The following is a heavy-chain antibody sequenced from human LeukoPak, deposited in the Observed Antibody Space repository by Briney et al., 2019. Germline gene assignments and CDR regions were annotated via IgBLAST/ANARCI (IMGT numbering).Heavy chain of an antibody. Sequence: PGRSLRLSCAASGFTFDDYGMGWVRQAPGKGLERVFGINWSGGRTGCADSVTGRFDISRDNSKNKVYLQMNSLRAEDTAVYYCATHAIAVAGRGFDYWGQGTLVTVSS. CDR3: ATHAIAVAGRGFDY. D-gene: IGHD6-19*01. J-gene: IGHJ4*02. CDR2: INWSGGRT. CDR1: GFTFDDYG. V-gene: IGHV3-20*04.